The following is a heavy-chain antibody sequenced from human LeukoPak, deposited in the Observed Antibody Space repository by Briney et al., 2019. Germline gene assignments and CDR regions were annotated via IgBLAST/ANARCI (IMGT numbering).Heavy chain of an antibody. CDR1: GGSISSHY. D-gene: IGHD6-19*01. CDR3: ARDQALGYGWPTVLAIDI. CDR2: IHYSGST. V-gene: IGHV4-59*11. J-gene: IGHJ3*02. Sequence: SETLSLTCTVSGGSISSHYWSWIRQPPGKRLEWIGYIHYSGSTNYNPSLKSRVTISIDTSKNQFSLNLSSVTAADTAVYYCARDQALGYGWPTVLAIDIWGQGTMVTVSS.